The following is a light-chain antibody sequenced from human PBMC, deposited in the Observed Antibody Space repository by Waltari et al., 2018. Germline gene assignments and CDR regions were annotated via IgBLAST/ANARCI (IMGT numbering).Light chain of an antibody. CDR1: SSDRGGYNY. J-gene: IGLJ2*01. Sequence: QSALTQPASVSGSPGPSITIPSTGTSSDRGGYNYVSCYQQHPGKAPKLMIYHVSNRPSGVSNRFSGSKSGNTASLTISGLQAEDEADYYCSSYTSSSTLEVVFGGGTKLTVL. CDR2: HVS. V-gene: IGLV2-14*01. CDR3: SSYTSSSTLEVV.